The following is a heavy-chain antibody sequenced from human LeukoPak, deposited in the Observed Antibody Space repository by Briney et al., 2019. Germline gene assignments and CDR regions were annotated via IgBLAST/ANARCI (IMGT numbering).Heavy chain of an antibody. V-gene: IGHV3-7*01. J-gene: IGHJ4*02. CDR3: TRAWGGVAAGIDY. CDR2: IKTDGSEK. Sequence: GGSLRLSCAASVFTFSSFWMSWVRQAPGKGLEWVANIKTDGSEKYYVDSVKGRFTISRDNAKNSLSLQMNSLSAEDTAVYYYTRAWGGVAAGIDYWGQGTLVTVSS. D-gene: IGHD6-13*01. CDR1: VFTFSSFW.